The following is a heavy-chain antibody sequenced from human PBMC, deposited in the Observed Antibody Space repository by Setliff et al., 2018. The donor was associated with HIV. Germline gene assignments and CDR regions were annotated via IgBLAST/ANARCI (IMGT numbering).Heavy chain of an antibody. D-gene: IGHD3-16*01. CDR2: VDPEDGET. J-gene: IGHJ4*02. V-gene: IGHV1-69-2*01. CDR1: GYTFTDHD. CDR3: AKDHGLVPLGEFDY. Sequence: ASVKVSCKASGYTFTDHDIHWVHQAPGKGLEWMGRVDPEDGETIYAEKFQGRVTITADTSTDTAYMELNSLRAEDTALYYCAKDHGLVPLGEFDYWGQGTLVTVSS.